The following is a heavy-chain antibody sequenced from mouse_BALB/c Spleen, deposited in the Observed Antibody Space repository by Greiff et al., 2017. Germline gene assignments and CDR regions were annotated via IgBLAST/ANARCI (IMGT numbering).Heavy chain of an antibody. Sequence: DVKLVESGGGLVKPGGSLKLSCAASGFTFSDYYMYWVRQTPEKRLEWVATISDGGSYTYYPDSVKGRFTISRDNAKNNLYLQMSSLKSEDTAMYYCARVDDYDPSYAMDYWGQGTSVTVSS. CDR1: GFTFSDYY. CDR2: ISDGGSYT. V-gene: IGHV5-4*02. CDR3: ARVDDYDPSYAMDY. D-gene: IGHD2-4*01. J-gene: IGHJ4*01.